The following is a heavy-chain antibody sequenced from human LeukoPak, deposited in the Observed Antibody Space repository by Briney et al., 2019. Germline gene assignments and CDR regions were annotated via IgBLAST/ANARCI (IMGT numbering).Heavy chain of an antibody. J-gene: IGHJ4*02. CDR2: IKQDGSEK. CDR3: ARLSGLTMIVVAIDY. D-gene: IGHD3-22*01. CDR1: GFTFSSYW. Sequence: GGSLRLSCAASGFTFSSYWMSWVRQAPGKGLEWVANIKQDGSEKYYVDSVKGRFTISRDNAKNSLYLQMNSLRAEDTAVYYCARLSGLTMIVVAIDYWGQGTLSPSPQ. V-gene: IGHV3-7*01.